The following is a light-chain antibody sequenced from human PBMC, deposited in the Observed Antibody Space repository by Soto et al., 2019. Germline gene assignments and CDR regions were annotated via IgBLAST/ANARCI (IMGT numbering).Light chain of an antibody. CDR1: QAVSSSK. J-gene: IGKJ1*01. CDR3: QQYGSSPRT. V-gene: IGKV3-20*01. Sequence: EIVLTQSPGTLSSSPGERATLSCRASQAVSSSKLAWYQQKPGQAPKVLIYGVSTRATGIPDRFSGSGSGTEFTLTISRLEPEDFGVYYCQQYGSSPRTFGQGTKVEIK. CDR2: GVS.